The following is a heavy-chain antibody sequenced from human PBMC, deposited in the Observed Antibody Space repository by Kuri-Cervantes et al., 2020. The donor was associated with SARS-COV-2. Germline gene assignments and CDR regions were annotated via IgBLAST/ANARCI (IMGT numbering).Heavy chain of an antibody. CDR1: GFTFSSYS. J-gene: IGHJ4*02. D-gene: IGHD7-27*01. CDR2: ISNSSSYI. CDR3: ARETAGEGSFDY. Sequence: GGSLTLFCGASGFTFSSYSMNWVRHAPGKGQEWVSSISNSSSYIYYADSVKGRLTISRDNAKNSLYLQMNSLGAEDTAVYYCARETAGEGSFDYWGQGTLVTVSS. V-gene: IGHV3-21*01.